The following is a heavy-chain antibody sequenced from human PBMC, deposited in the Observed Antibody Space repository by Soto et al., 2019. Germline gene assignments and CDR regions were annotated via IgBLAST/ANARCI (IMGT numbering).Heavy chain of an antibody. CDR2: ISYDGSNK. V-gene: IGHV3-30*18. CDR3: AKDRVRFFEWLPIRIDY. J-gene: IGHJ4*02. D-gene: IGHD3-3*01. CDR1: GFTFSSYG. Sequence: QVQLVESGGGVVQPGRSLRLSCAASGFTFSSYGMHWVRQAPGKGLAWVAVISYDGSNKYYADSVKGRFTISRDNSKDTLYLQMNSLRAEDTAVYYCAKDRVRFFEWLPIRIDYWGQGTLVTVSS.